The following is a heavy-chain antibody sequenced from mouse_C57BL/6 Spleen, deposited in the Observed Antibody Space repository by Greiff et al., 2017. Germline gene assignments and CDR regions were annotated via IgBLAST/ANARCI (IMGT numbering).Heavy chain of an antibody. V-gene: IGHV5-12*01. J-gene: IGHJ3*01. CDR2: ISNGGGST. CDR1: GFTFSDYY. D-gene: IGHD1-1*01. Sequence: EVKVVESGGGLVQPGGSLTLSCAASGFTFSDYYMYWVRQNPEKRLEWIAYISNGGGSTYYPGTVKGRFTISRDDAKNTLYLQMSRLKSEDTAMYCCARPHYYGSSYFAYWGQGTLVTVSA. CDR3: ARPHYYGSSYFAY.